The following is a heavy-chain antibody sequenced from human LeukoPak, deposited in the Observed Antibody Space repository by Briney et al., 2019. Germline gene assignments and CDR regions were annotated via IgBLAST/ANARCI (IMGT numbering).Heavy chain of an antibody. V-gene: IGHV3-23*01. D-gene: IGHD1-14*01. CDR2: ISVSGSQT. CDR1: GFTFSAYA. Sequence: GGSLRLSCVASGFTFSAYAVGWVRRAPGVGLGWVSSISVSGSQTDYADSVKGRFTISRDNSKNTFYLQMNSLRAEDTAVYYCGKGTPPPVYWGPGTLVTVSS. J-gene: IGHJ4*02. CDR3: GKGTPPPVY.